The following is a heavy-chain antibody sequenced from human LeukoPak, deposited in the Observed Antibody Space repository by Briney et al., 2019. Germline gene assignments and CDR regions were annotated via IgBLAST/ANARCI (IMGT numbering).Heavy chain of an antibody. J-gene: IGHJ5*02. CDR2: IYYSGGT. D-gene: IGHD2-15*01. CDR1: GGSISSYY. Sequence: SETLSLTCTVSGGSISSYYWSWIRQPPGKGLEWIGYIYYSGGTNYNPSLKSRVTISVDTSKNQFSLKLSSVTAADTAVYYCARTVVAAILWFDPWGQGTLVTVSS. CDR3: ARTVVAAILWFDP. V-gene: IGHV4-59*01.